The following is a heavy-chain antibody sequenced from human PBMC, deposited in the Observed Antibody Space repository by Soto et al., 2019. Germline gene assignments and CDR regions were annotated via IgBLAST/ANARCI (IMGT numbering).Heavy chain of an antibody. Sequence: SETLSLTCTVSGDSITSGVHYWSWIRQLPGKGLEWIGYIFYSGPTYYNPSLKSRVTTSLDTSKNQFYLKVSSVIAADTAVYYCATLYHAGSNDYWGQGTLVTVSS. CDR1: GDSITSGVHY. D-gene: IGHD2-2*01. V-gene: IGHV4-31*03. CDR3: ATLYHAGSNDY. CDR2: IFYSGPT. J-gene: IGHJ4*02.